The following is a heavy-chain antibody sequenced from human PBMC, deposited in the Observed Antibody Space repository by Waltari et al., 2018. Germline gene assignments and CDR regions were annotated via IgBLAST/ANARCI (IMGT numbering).Heavy chain of an antibody. V-gene: IGHV4-31*03. CDR1: GGSSSSGGYS. J-gene: IGHJ4*02. CDR3: ARDLGPGAAAGTD. CDR2: IYYSGST. D-gene: IGHD6-13*01. Sequence: QLQLQESGPGLATPSQTLSLTCPVSGGSSSSGGYSWSWTRQHPGKGLEWIGYIYYSGSTYYNPSLKSRVTISVDPSKNQFSLKLSSVTAADTAVYYCARDLGPGAAAGTDWGQGTLVTVSS.